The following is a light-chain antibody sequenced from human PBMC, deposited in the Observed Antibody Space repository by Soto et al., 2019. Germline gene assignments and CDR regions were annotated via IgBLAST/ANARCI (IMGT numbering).Light chain of an antibody. V-gene: IGKV1-5*01. CDR2: AAS. Sequence: DIQMTQSPSTLSASVGDKVTVTCRASQSVSGCLAWYQQKPGEAPKLLIYAASSLQSGVPSRFSGSRSGTEFTLTISSLQPEDFASYYCLQDYGDSWTFGQGTKVDIK. CDR3: LQDYGDSWT. J-gene: IGKJ1*01. CDR1: QSVSGC.